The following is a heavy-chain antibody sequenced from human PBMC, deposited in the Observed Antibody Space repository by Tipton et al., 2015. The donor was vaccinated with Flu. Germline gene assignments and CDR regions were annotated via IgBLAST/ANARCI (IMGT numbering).Heavy chain of an antibody. D-gene: IGHD1-26*01. CDR1: GLTFSIYG. Sequence: GSLRLSCAASGLTFSIYGMSWVRQAPGKGLEWVSSISAGATYIYYADSVKGRFTVSRDNSKNTLSLQMNSLRAEDTAVYYCAKIGLIGNWYFDVWGRGTLVTVSS. CDR2: ISAGATYI. CDR3: AKIGLIGNWYFDV. V-gene: IGHV3-23*01. J-gene: IGHJ2*01.